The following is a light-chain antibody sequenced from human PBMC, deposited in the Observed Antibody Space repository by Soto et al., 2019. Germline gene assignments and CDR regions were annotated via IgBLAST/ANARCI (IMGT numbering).Light chain of an antibody. Sequence: QSALTQPASVSGSPGQSITISCTGTSSDVAGYNSVSWYQQHPGKAPKLMIYEVSNEPSGVSNRFSGSKSGNRASLTISGLQAEDEADYYCCSYAGSSTSVVFGGGTKLTVL. CDR2: EVS. CDR1: SSDVAGYNS. J-gene: IGLJ2*01. CDR3: CSYAGSSTSVV. V-gene: IGLV2-14*01.